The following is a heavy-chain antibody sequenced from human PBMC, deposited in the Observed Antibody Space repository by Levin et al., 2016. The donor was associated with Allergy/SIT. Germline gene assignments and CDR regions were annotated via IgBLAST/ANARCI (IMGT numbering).Heavy chain of an antibody. CDR1: GFTFSTYA. D-gene: IGHD3-10*01. V-gene: IGHV3-23*01. J-gene: IGHJ4*02. Sequence: GESLKISCAASGFTFSTYAMSWVRQAPGKGLEWVSVIGSSGADTHYTDSVKGRFTISRDNSKNTVYLQMRGLRVEDTAVYYCARDKYNSGYYYDFDYWGQGTLVTVSS. CDR3: ARDKYNSGYYYDFDY. CDR2: IGSSGADT.